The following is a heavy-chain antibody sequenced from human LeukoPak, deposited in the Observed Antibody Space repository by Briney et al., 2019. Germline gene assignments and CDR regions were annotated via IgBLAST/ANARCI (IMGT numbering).Heavy chain of an antibody. Sequence: SVKVSCKASGGTFSSYAISWVRQAPGQGLEWMGGIIPIFGTANYAQKFQGRVTITADESTSTAYMELSSLRSEDTAVYYCARVGAILLGSSSYFDYWGQGTLVTVSS. V-gene: IGHV1-69*13. CDR3: ARVGAILLGSSSYFDY. CDR1: GGTFSSYA. CDR2: IIPIFGTA. D-gene: IGHD3-10*02. J-gene: IGHJ4*02.